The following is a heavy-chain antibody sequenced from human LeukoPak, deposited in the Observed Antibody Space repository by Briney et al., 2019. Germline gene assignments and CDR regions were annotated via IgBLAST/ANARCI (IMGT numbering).Heavy chain of an antibody. D-gene: IGHD2-2*01. V-gene: IGHV6-1*01. Sequence: SQTLSLTCAISGDSVSSNTAAWNWIRQSPSGGLEWLGRTYYRSQWYNDYAVSVKSRISINPDTSKNHFSLQLNSVTPEDTAVYYCARGGCSSITCFDFDYWGQGTLVTVPS. CDR3: ARGGCSSITCFDFDY. CDR2: TYYRSQWYN. CDR1: GDSVSSNTAA. J-gene: IGHJ4*02.